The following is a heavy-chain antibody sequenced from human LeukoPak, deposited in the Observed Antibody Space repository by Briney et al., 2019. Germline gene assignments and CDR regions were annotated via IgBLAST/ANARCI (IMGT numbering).Heavy chain of an antibody. CDR2: ISYDGSNK. V-gene: IGHV3-30*04. J-gene: IGHJ3*02. CDR1: GFTFSNYA. CDR3: ARGAEDLITMIVVGPGAFDI. Sequence: GRSLRLSCAASGFTFSNYAMHWVRQAPGKGLEWVAVISYDGSNKYYADSVKGRFTISRDNSKNTLYLQMNSLRAEDTAVYYCARGAEDLITMIVVGPGAFDIWGQGTMVTVSS. D-gene: IGHD3-22*01.